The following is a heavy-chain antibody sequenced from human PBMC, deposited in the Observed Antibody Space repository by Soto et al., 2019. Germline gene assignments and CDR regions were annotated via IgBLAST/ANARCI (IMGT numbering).Heavy chain of an antibody. CDR2: ISGSGAST. CDR1: GFTFNNFA. Sequence: GGSLRLSCAASGFTFNNFAMSWVRQAPGKGLEWVSGISGSGASTYYADSVKGRFTISRDNSRNTLFLQMNSLRAEDTAIYYCAKGPPRSRNNWFDPWGQGTLVTVSS. D-gene: IGHD6-13*01. V-gene: IGHV3-23*01. CDR3: AKGPPRSRNNWFDP. J-gene: IGHJ5*02.